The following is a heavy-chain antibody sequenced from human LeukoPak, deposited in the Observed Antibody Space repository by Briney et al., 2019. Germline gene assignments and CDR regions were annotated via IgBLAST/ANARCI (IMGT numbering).Heavy chain of an antibody. J-gene: IGHJ6*04. D-gene: IGHD3-22*01. V-gene: IGHV3-73*01. CDR1: GFTFSGSA. CDR2: IRSKANSYAT. Sequence: QPGGSLRLSCAASGFTFSGSAMHWVRQASGKGLEWVGRIRSKANSYATAYAASVKGRFTISRDDSKNTAYLQMNSLKTEDTAVYYCTSRSYDSSGLVPLWGKGTTVTVSS. CDR3: TSRSYDSSGLVPL.